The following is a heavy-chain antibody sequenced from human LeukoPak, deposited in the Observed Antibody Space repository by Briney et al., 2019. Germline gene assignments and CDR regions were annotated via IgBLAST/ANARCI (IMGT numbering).Heavy chain of an antibody. CDR1: GGSISSYY. V-gene: IGHV4-4*07. CDR2: IYTSGST. D-gene: IGHD2-2*01. Sequence: SETLSLTCTVSGGSISSYYWSWIRQPAGKGLEWIGRIYTSGSTNYNPSLKSRVTMSVDTSKNQFSLKLSSVTAADTAVYYCARDLRGSDIVVVPAAPEVLNYYYYYYMDVRGKGTTVTVSS. CDR3: ARDLRGSDIVVVPAAPEVLNYYYYYYMDV. J-gene: IGHJ6*03.